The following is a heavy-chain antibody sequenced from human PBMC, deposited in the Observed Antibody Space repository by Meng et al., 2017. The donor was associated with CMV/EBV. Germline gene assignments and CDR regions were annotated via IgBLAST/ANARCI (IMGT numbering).Heavy chain of an antibody. CDR3: VRDLGDGFNDLDQ. CDR2: IIPILGIA. V-gene: IGHV1-69*10. J-gene: IGHJ4*02. Sequence: SVKVSCKASGGTFSSYAISWVRQAPGQGLEWMGGIIPILGIANYAQKFQGRVTITADKSTSTAYMELRGLRFEDTAVYYCVRDLGDGFNDLDQWGQGTLVTVSS. CDR1: GGTFSSYA. D-gene: IGHD5-24*01.